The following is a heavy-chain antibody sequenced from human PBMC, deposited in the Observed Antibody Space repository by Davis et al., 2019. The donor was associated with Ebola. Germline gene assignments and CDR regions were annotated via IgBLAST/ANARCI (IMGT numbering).Heavy chain of an antibody. J-gene: IGHJ6*04. CDR2: ISGYEDNR. Sequence: AASVKVSCKASGYTFTSYGISWVRQAPGQGLEWMGWISGYEDNRNYAPRFQGRITLTKDRATSTVYMEPRSLTSDDTAVYYCARDLATSSGAHFFYFGMDVWGEGTSVAVSS. CDR1: GYTFTSYG. V-gene: IGHV1-18*01. D-gene: IGHD3-10*01. CDR3: ARDLATSSGAHFFYFGMDV.